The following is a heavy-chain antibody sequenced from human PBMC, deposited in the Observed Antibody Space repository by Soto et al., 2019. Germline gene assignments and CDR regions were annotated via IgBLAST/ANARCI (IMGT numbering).Heavy chain of an antibody. CDR3: TINYYDTSGYSIDI. J-gene: IGHJ3*02. CDR1: GFTFSDHY. V-gene: IGHV3-72*01. Sequence: VGSLRLSCAASGFTFSDHYMDWVRQAPGKGLEWVGRTRNKGNSYSTEYAASVKGRFTISRDDSKNSLYLQMNSLKTEDTAVYYCTINYYDTSGYSIDIWGQGTMVTVS. CDR2: TRNKGNSYST. D-gene: IGHD3-22*01.